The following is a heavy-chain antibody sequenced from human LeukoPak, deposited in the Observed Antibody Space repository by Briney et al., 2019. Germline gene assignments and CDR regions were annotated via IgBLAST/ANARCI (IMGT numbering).Heavy chain of an antibody. Sequence: PSETLSLTCVVYGGSFSGYYWSWIRQPPGKGLEWIGYIYYSGSTNYNPSLKSRVTISVDTSKNQFSLKLSSVTAADTAVYYCARTTEGGYTYDYFYYYYMDVWGKGTTVTISS. D-gene: IGHD5-18*01. J-gene: IGHJ6*03. CDR1: GGSFSGYY. V-gene: IGHV4-59*01. CDR3: ARTTEGGYTYDYFYYYYMDV. CDR2: IYYSGST.